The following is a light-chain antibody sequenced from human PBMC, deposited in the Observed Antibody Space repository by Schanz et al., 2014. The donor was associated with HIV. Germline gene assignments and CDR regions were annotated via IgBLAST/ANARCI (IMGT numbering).Light chain of an antibody. CDR3: QQYGSSPWT. Sequence: EVVLTQSPATLSVSPGERATLSCRASQSVGTILAWYQQKPGQAPRLLIYGASTRATAIPDRFSGSGSGTDFSLTISRLEPEDYAVYYCQQYGSSPWTFGQGTRVDVK. CDR2: GAS. CDR1: QSVGTI. V-gene: IGKV3-20*01. J-gene: IGKJ1*01.